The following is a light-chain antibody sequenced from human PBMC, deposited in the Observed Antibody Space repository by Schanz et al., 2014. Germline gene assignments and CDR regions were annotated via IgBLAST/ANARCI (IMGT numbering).Light chain of an antibody. CDR2: NDN. J-gene: IGLJ3*02. Sequence: QSVLTQPPSASGTPGQRVTISCSGSSSNIGSNTVDWYQQRPGTAPKLLIYNDNQRPPGVPARFSGSKSGTSASLAISGLQSEDEADYYCAAWDDSVNGQLFGGGTKLTVL. V-gene: IGLV1-44*01. CDR1: SSNIGSNT. CDR3: AAWDDSVNGQL.